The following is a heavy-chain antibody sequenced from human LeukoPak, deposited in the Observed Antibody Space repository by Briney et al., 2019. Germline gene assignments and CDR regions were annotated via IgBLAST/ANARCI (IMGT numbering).Heavy chain of an antibody. CDR2: IKPNSGDT. Sequence: GASVKVSCKASGYTFTNYYIHWVRQAPGQGLEWMGRIKPNSGDTGYAQKFQGRVTMTRDTSISTAYMELSRLKFDDTAVYYCARDRDYGDYLGDYWGQGILVTVTS. V-gene: IGHV1-2*06. J-gene: IGHJ4*02. CDR1: GYTFTNYY. CDR3: ARDRDYGDYLGDY. D-gene: IGHD4-17*01.